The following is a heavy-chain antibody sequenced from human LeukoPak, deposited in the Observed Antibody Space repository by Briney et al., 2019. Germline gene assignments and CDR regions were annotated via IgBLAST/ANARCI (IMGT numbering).Heavy chain of an antibody. J-gene: IGHJ4*02. CDR1: GFTFRNYA. V-gene: IGHV3-23*01. Sequence: GGSLRLSCAASGFTFRNYAMTWVRQAPGKGLDWVALIGARDGRTYYADPVKGRFTISRDNAKNSLYLQMNSLRAEDTAVYYCARDLGIVVAGINLGYWGQGTLVTVSS. D-gene: IGHD6-19*01. CDR2: IGARDGRT. CDR3: ARDLGIVVAGINLGY.